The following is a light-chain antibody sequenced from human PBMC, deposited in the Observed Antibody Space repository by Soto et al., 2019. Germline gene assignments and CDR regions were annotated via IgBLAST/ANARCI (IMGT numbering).Light chain of an antibody. J-gene: IGLJ3*02. CDR3: SSYTNSDTLV. CDR1: SSDVGAYNY. V-gene: IGLV2-14*01. Sequence: QSALTQPASVSGSPGQSITISGTGTSSDVGAYNYVSWYQQYPGKAPKLMIYEVSNRPSGVSNRFSASKSGHTASLTISGLQAEDEADYYCSSYTNSDTLVFGGGTKLTVL. CDR2: EVS.